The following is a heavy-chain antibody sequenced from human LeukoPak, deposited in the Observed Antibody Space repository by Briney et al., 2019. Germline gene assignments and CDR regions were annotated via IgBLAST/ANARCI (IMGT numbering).Heavy chain of an antibody. CDR3: ARDFRDYGDYLFDY. Sequence: SETLSLTCTVSGGSNSSYYWSWLRQPAGKGLEWIGRIYSSGSTNCNPSLKSRVTMSVDTSKKQFSLKLSSVTAADTAVYYCARDFRDYGDYLFDYWGQGTLVTVSS. V-gene: IGHV4-4*07. CDR1: GGSNSSYY. CDR2: IYSSGST. J-gene: IGHJ4*02. D-gene: IGHD4-17*01.